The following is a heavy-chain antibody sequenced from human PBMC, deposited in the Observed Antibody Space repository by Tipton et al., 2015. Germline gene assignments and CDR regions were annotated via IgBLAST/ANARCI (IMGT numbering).Heavy chain of an antibody. CDR1: GFNVSNNY. Sequence: SLRLSCAASGFNVSNNYMSWVRQAPGKGLEWVSTINSGGNTYYAGSVKGRLTISRDKSKNTLYLQMNTLRVEDTAVYYCASGETTGTGTFDYWGQGTLVTVSS. D-gene: IGHD1-1*01. J-gene: IGHJ4*02. CDR3: ASGETTGTGTFDY. CDR2: INSGGNT. V-gene: IGHV3-53*01.